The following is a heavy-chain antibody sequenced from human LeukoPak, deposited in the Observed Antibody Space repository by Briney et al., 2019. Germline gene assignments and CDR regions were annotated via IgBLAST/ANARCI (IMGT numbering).Heavy chain of an antibody. CDR3: ARDLRGSGGAFDI. J-gene: IGHJ3*02. Sequence: ASVKVSCKASGYTFTSYDINWVRQAPGQGLEWMGIINPSGGSTSYAQKFQGRVTMTRDMSTSTDYMELSSLRSEDTAVYYCARDLRGSGGAFDIWGQGTMVTVSS. CDR2: INPSGGST. D-gene: IGHD3-10*01. CDR1: GYTFTSYD. V-gene: IGHV1-46*01.